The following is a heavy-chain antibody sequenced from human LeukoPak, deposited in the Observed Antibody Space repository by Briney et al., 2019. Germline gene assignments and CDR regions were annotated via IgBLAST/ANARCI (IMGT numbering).Heavy chain of an antibody. Sequence: PGGSLRLSCAASGFTFSTYSMNWVRQAPGKGLEWVSSISRSSTYIYYADSVRGRFTISRDNAKNSLYLQMSSLRAEDTAAYYCSTLDYGDSDYXGXXTXVTVSS. V-gene: IGHV3-21*01. CDR1: GFTFSTYS. CDR2: ISRSSTYI. J-gene: IGHJ4*02. CDR3: STLDYGDSDY. D-gene: IGHD4-17*01.